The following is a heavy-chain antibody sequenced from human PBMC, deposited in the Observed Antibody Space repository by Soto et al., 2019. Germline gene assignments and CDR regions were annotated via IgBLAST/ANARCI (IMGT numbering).Heavy chain of an antibody. CDR3: ARELGGYDYLYYYYYMDF. V-gene: IGHV1-69*08. D-gene: IGHD5-12*01. CDR1: GVIFDSLT. J-gene: IGHJ6*03. Sequence: QVQLVQSGAEMKKPGSSVKVSCQASGVIFDSLTINWVRQAPGQGLEWMGRIIPVLGMANYAQKFQGRVTIIADKSTSTVYMELSSLTSEDTAVYYCARELGGYDYLYYYYYMDFWGEGTTVTVSS. CDR2: IIPVLGMA.